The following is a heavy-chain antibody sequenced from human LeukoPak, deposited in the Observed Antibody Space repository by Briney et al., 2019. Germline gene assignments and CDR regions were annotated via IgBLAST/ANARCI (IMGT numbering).Heavy chain of an antibody. J-gene: IGHJ4*02. CDR1: GFTFSSYA. V-gene: IGHV3-23*01. CDR2: ISGSGGST. CDR3: AKAGTLYDYGDFFDY. D-gene: IGHD4-17*01. Sequence: PGGSLRLSCAASGFTFSSYAMSWVRQAPGKGLEWVSAISGSGGSTYYADSVKGRFTIFRDNSKNTLYLQMNSLRAEDTAVYYCAKAGTLYDYGDFFDYWGQGTLVTVSS.